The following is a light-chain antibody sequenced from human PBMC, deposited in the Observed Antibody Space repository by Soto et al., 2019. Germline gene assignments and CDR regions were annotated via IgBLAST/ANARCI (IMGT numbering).Light chain of an antibody. V-gene: IGKV1-5*01. CDR1: QSISSW. CDR2: DAS. J-gene: IGKJ1*01. CDR3: QQYNSYPWT. Sequence: DIQMTQYPYTLSAPVGDRVTITCRASQSISSWLAWYQQKPGKAPKLLIYDASSLESGVPSRFSGSGSGTEFTLTISSLQPDDFATYYCQQYNSYPWTFGEGTKVDIK.